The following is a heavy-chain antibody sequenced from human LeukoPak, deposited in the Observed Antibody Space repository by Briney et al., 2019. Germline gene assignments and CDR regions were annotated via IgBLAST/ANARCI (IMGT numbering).Heavy chain of an antibody. CDR1: GGSFSGYY. D-gene: IGHD3-10*01. CDR3: ARDLPRSGRDAFDI. Sequence: PSETLSLTCAVYGGSFSGYYWSWIRQPPGKGLEWIGEINHSGSTNYNPSLKSRVTISVDTSKNQFSLKLSSVTAADTAVYYCARDLPRSGRDAFDIWGQGTMVTVSS. V-gene: IGHV4-34*01. J-gene: IGHJ3*02. CDR2: INHSGST.